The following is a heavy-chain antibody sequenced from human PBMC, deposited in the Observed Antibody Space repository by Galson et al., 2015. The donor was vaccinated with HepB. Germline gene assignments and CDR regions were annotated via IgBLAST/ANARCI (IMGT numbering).Heavy chain of an antibody. Sequence: SLRLSCAASGFTVSSNYMSWVRQAPGKGLEWVSVIYSGGSTYYADSVKGRFTISRDNSKNTLYLQMNSLRAEDTAVYYCAGAYSSSWQKYYYYYYYMDVWGKGTTVTVSS. CDR1: GFTVSSNY. V-gene: IGHV3-66*01. CDR3: AGAYSSSWQKYYYYYYYMDV. CDR2: IYSGGST. D-gene: IGHD6-13*01. J-gene: IGHJ6*03.